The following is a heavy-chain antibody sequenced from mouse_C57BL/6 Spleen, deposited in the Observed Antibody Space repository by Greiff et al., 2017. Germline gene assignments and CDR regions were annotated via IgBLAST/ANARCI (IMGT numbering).Heavy chain of an antibody. CDR1: GFTFSDYY. D-gene: IGHD1-1*01. V-gene: IGHV5-16*01. CDR3: ARGPYYYGSSYYVDY. Sequence: DVKLVESEGGLVQPGSSMKLSCTASGFTFSDYYMAWVRQVPEKGLEWVANINYDGSSTYYLDSLKSRFIISRDNAKNILYLQMSSLKSEDTATYYCARGPYYYGSSYYVDYWGQGTTLTVSS. J-gene: IGHJ2*01. CDR2: INYDGSST.